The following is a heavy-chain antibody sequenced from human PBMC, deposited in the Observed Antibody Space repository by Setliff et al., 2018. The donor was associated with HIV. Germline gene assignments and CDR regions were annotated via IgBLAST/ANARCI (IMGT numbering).Heavy chain of an antibody. CDR1: GGSVGSGSYY. Sequence: SETLSLTCTVSGGSVGSGSYYWSWVRQPPGKGLEWIGYITYSGSAYYNPSLKSRVTISIDTSNNQISLRLSSVTAADTAVYFCARGGTVSADFDSWGQGTLVTVSS. D-gene: IGHD6-19*01. J-gene: IGHJ4*02. V-gene: IGHV4-61*01. CDR2: ITYSGSA. CDR3: ARGGTVSADFDS.